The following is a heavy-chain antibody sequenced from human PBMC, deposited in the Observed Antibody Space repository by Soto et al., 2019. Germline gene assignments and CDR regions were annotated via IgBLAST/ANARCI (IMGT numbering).Heavy chain of an antibody. D-gene: IGHD4-17*01. V-gene: IGHV3-21*01. J-gene: IGHJ6*02. CDR1: GFTFSSHS. CDR2: ISSSSSYI. CDR3: ARGQTTVVTPIVYYYYYGMDV. Sequence: GGSLRLSCAASGFTFSSHSMNWVRQAPGKGLEWVSSISSSSSYIYYADSVRGRFTISRDNAKNSLYLQMNSLRAEDTAVYYCARGQTTVVTPIVYYYYYGMDVWGQGTTVTVSS.